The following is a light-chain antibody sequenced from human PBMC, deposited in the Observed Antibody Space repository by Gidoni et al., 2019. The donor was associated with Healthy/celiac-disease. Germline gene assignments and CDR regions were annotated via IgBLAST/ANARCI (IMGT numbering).Light chain of an antibody. Sequence: IALPPSPGTRSVSPGARAPLTCRASQSVSSSYLAWYQQNPGQAPRLLIYGASSRATGIPDRFSGSGSGTYFTLTISRLEPEDFAVYYCQQYGSSPPITFGQGTRLEIK. CDR1: QSVSSSY. CDR2: GAS. J-gene: IGKJ5*01. V-gene: IGKV3-20*01. CDR3: QQYGSSPPIT.